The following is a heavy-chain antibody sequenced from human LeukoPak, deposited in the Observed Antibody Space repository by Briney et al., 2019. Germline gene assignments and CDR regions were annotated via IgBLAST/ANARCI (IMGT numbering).Heavy chain of an antibody. CDR3: AKDRSMVTTGSSDY. J-gene: IGHJ4*02. CDR1: GFTFDDYA. CDR2: ISWNSGSI. D-gene: IGHD3-10*01. Sequence: GRSLRLSCAASGFTFDDYAMHWVRQAPGKGLEWVSGISWNSGSIGYADSVKGRFTISRDNAKNSLYLQMNSLRAEDTALYYCAKDRSMVTTGSSDYWGQGTLVTVSS. V-gene: IGHV3-9*01.